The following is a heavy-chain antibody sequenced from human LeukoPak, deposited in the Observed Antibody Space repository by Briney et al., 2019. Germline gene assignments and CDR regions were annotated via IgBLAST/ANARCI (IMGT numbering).Heavy chain of an antibody. CDR3: AREGWVNWFDA. CDR2: ISSSGSTI. J-gene: IGHJ5*02. CDR1: GFTFSSYE. V-gene: IGHV3-48*03. D-gene: IGHD1-26*01. Sequence: PGGSLRLSCAASGFTFSSYEMNWVRPAPGKGLEWVSYISSSGSTIYYADSLKGRFTISRDNAKSSLYLQMNSLRAWDTAVYYCAREGWVNWFDAWGQGTLVTVSS.